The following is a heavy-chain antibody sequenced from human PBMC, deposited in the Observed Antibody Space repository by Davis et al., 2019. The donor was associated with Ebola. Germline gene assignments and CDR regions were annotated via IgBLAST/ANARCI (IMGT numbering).Heavy chain of an antibody. CDR1: GFTFSSYW. J-gene: IGHJ4*02. CDR3: ATTQWLREFDN. Sequence: GESLKISCAASGFTFSSYWMSFVRQAPGKGLEWVANIKQDGSQKYYADSVKGRFTISRDNAENSVFLQMNSLRAEDTAVYYCATTQWLREFDNWGQGTLVTVSS. V-gene: IGHV3-7*03. D-gene: IGHD6-19*01. CDR2: IKQDGSQK.